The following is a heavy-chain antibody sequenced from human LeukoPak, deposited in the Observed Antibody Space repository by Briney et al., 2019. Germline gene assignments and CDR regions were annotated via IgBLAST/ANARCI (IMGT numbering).Heavy chain of an antibody. Sequence: PGGSLRLSCAASGFTFSSYWMSWVRQAPGKGLEWVANIKQDGSEKYYVDSVKGRFTISRDNAKNSLYLQMNSLRAEDTAVYYCARVRGGYYGNAFDIWGQGTMVTVSS. J-gene: IGHJ3*02. V-gene: IGHV3-7*01. CDR2: IKQDGSEK. CDR3: ARVRGGYYGNAFDI. D-gene: IGHD3-22*01. CDR1: GFTFSSYW.